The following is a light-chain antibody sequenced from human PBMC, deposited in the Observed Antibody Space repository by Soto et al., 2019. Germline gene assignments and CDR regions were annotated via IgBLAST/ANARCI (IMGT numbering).Light chain of an antibody. CDR3: QQSFTTSWT. Sequence: DIQMTQSPSPLSISVGDRVTIICRASQNINNFLNWYQQKPGKAPKLLVYEASSLQSGVPSRFSGSGSGTNFTLTISSLQPEDFATYYCQQSFTTSWTFGQGTKVEIK. J-gene: IGKJ1*01. V-gene: IGKV1-39*01. CDR2: EAS. CDR1: QNINNF.